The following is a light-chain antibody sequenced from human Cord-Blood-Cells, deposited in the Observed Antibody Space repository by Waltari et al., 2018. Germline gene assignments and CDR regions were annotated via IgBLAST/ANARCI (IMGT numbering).Light chain of an antibody. CDR3: QQRSNWPLT. Sequence: DIQMTQPPSSLSASVGDRVTITCRASQSISSYLNWYQQKPGKAPKLLIYAASSLQSGVPSRFSGSGSGTDFTLTISSLEPEDFAVYYCQQRSNWPLTFGGGTKVEIK. J-gene: IGKJ4*01. CDR1: QSISSY. V-gene: IGKV1-39*01. CDR2: AAS.